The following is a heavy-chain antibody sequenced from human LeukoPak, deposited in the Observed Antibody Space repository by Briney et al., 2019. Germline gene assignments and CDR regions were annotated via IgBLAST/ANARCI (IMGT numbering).Heavy chain of an antibody. CDR2: INPNSGGT. V-gene: IGHV1-2*02. Sequence: ASVKVSCKASGYTFTGYYMHWVRQAPGQGLEWMGWINPNSGGTNYAQKFQGRVPMTRDTSISTDYMELSRLRSDDTAVYYCARDGGSGSYYNLYNWFDPWGQGTLVTVSS. CDR3: ARDGGSGSYYNLYNWFDP. D-gene: IGHD3-10*01. CDR1: GYTFTGYY. J-gene: IGHJ5*02.